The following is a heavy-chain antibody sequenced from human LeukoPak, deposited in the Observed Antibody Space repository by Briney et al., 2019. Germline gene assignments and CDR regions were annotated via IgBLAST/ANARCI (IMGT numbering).Heavy chain of an antibody. CDR3: AYGSMIVRHPKHDAFDI. CDR2: INHSGST. Sequence: PSETLSLTCTVSGGSISSSSYYWGWIRQPPGKGLEWIGEINHSGSTNYNPSLKSRVTISVDTSKNQFSLKLSSVTAADTAVYYCAYGSMIVRHPKHDAFDIWGQGTMVTVSS. CDR1: GGSISSSSYY. D-gene: IGHD3-22*01. J-gene: IGHJ3*02. V-gene: IGHV4-39*07.